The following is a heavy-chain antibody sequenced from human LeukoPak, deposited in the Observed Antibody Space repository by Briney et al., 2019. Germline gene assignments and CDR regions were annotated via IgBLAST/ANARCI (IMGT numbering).Heavy chain of an antibody. CDR1: GGSISSYY. D-gene: IGHD6-19*01. Sequence: SETLSLTCTVSGGSISSYYWSWIRQPPGKGLEWIGYIYYSASTKYNPSLKSRVTISEDTAKNQFSLKLSSVTAADTAVYYCARGQARLSWFDPWGQGTLVTVSS. CDR2: IYYSAST. J-gene: IGHJ5*02. CDR3: ARGQARLSWFDP. V-gene: IGHV4-59*08.